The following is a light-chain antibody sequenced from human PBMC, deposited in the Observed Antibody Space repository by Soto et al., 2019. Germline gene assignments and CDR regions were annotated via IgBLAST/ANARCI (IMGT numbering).Light chain of an antibody. CDR2: YDS. Sequence: SYELTQPPSVAVSPGKTARITCGGNNIGSKSGHWYQQKPGQAPVLVIYYDSDRPSGIPERFSGSNSGNTATLTISRVEAGDEADYYCQVWASSSDRRFVFGTGTTLTVL. V-gene: IGLV3-21*04. J-gene: IGLJ1*01. CDR1: NIGSKS. CDR3: QVWASSSDRRFV.